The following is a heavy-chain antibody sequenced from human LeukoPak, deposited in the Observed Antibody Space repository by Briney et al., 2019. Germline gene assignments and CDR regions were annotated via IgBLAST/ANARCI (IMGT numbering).Heavy chain of an antibody. V-gene: IGHV4-4*09. CDR1: GSISGYY. D-gene: IGHD2-2*01. Sequence: SETLSLTCTVSGSISGYYWSWIRRPPGKGLGWIGCIYTSGSTNYNPSLESRVTISLDTSKNQFSLDLSSVTAADTAVYYCARQKCTSASCLTKNAFDIWGQGTMVTVSS. J-gene: IGHJ3*02. CDR2: IYTSGST. CDR3: ARQKCTSASCLTKNAFDI.